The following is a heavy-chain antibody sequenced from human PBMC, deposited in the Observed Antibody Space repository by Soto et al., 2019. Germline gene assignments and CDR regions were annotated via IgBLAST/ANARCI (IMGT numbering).Heavy chain of an antibody. J-gene: IGHJ4*02. D-gene: IGHD4-17*01. Sequence: QVQLVESGGGVVQPGRSLRLSCAASGFSFSSYGMHWVRQAPGKGLEWVAGLSFDGITKHYADSVKGRFTISRDNSKNRMYLQMDNLRGEDTAMYYCAKDLRTPVTATGDYWGQGTLVTVSS. CDR2: LSFDGITK. CDR3: AKDLRTPVTATGDY. CDR1: GFSFSSYG. V-gene: IGHV3-30*18.